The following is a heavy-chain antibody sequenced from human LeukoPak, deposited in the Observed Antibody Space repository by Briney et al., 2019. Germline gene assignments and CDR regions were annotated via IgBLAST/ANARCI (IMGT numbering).Heavy chain of an antibody. Sequence: PSQTLSLTCAVSGGSISSGGYSWSWIRQPPGTGLEWIGYIYHSGSTYYNPSLKSRVTISVDRSKNQFSLKLSSVTAADTAVYYCARGLNYYDSSGYYYGDAFDIWGQGTMVTVSS. CDR1: GGSISSGGYS. V-gene: IGHV4-30-2*01. J-gene: IGHJ3*02. CDR2: IYHSGST. CDR3: ARGLNYYDSSGYYYGDAFDI. D-gene: IGHD3-22*01.